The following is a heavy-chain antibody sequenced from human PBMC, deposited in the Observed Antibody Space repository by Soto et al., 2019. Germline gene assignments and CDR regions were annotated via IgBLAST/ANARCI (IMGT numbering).Heavy chain of an antibody. D-gene: IGHD2-21*02. V-gene: IGHV1-46*02. J-gene: IGHJ4*02. Sequence: QVQLVQSGAEVRKPGASVKVSCKPSGYTFNTYYLHWLRQAPGQALEWMGVIHPSGGGTTYAQKFLGRVTVTRDTSTTAVFMELSSLRSDDTAVYYCARGGHIAVVTASFDYWGQGTLVTGS. CDR3: ARGGHIAVVTASFDY. CDR2: IHPSGGGT. CDR1: GYTFNTYY.